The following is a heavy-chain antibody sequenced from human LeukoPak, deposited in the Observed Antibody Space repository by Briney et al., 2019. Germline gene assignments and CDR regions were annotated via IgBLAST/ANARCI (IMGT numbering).Heavy chain of an antibody. CDR2: LTGSGTTT. V-gene: IGHV3-23*01. Sequence: PGGSLRLSCAASGFTFSNYAMSWVRQAPGMGLEWVSVLTGSGTTTFYADSVKGRFNISRDNSKHTLYLQMNSLRAEDTAVYFCAKTQGYSGYDSEFVKWGQGTLVSVSS. CDR1: GFTFSNYA. D-gene: IGHD5-12*01. CDR3: AKTQGYSGYDSEFVK. J-gene: IGHJ4*02.